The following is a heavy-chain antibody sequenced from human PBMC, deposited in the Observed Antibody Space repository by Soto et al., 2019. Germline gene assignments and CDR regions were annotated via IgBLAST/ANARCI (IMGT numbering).Heavy chain of an antibody. V-gene: IGHV3-48*03. Sequence: GGSLRLSCAASGFTFSSYEMNWVRQAPGKGLEWVSYISSSGGTIYYADSVKGRFTISRDNAKNSLYLQMNSLRAEDTAVYYCALYFYAVHGLWFDPWGQGTLVTVSS. J-gene: IGHJ5*02. CDR1: GFTFSSYE. D-gene: IGHD3-10*01. CDR2: ISSSGGTI. CDR3: ALYFYAVHGLWFDP.